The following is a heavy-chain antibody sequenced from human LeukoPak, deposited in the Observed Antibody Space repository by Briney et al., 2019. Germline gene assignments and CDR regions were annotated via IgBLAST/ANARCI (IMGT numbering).Heavy chain of an antibody. CDR3: ARDPAGVRFDP. J-gene: IGHJ5*02. D-gene: IGHD3-10*01. V-gene: IGHV3-21*01. CDR2: ISSSSSYI. Sequence: GGSLRLSCAASGFTFSSYSMNWVRQAPGKGLEWVSFISSSSSYIYYADSVKGRFTISRDNAKNSLYLQMNSLRAEDTAVYYCARDPAGVRFDPWGQGTLVTVSS. CDR1: GFTFSSYS.